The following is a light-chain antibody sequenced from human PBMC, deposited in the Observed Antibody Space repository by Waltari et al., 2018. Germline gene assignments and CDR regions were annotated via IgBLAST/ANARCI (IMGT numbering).Light chain of an antibody. Sequence: QSALTQPASVSGSPGQSITISCTGTISDVGAYNYVSWYQQHPGKPPQLIIYAVTNRPSGVSNRFSGSKSGTTASLTISGLQAEDEAYFYCSSYTTRGTLIFGGGTKLTVL. CDR1: ISDVGAYNY. V-gene: IGLV2-14*03. CDR2: AVT. CDR3: SSYTTRGTLI. J-gene: IGLJ2*01.